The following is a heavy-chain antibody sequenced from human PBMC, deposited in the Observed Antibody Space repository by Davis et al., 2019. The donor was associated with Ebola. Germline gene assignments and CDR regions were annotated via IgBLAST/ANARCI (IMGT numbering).Heavy chain of an antibody. V-gene: IGHV1-24*01. CDR1: GYTLTELS. CDR2: FDPEDGET. D-gene: IGHD2-2*01. CDR3: ATGVPAANGVDYYYYMDV. J-gene: IGHJ6*03. Sequence: ASVKVSCKVSGYTLTELSMHWVRQAPGVGLEWMGDFDPEDGETIYAQKFQGRVTMTEDTSTDTAYMELSSLRSEDTAVYYCATGVPAANGVDYYYYMDVWGKGTTVTVSS.